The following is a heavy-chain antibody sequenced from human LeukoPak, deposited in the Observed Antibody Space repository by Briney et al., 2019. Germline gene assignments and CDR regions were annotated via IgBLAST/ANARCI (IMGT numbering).Heavy chain of an antibody. Sequence: PGGSLRLSCAASGFTFSSYSMNWVRQAPGKGLEWVSYISSSSNTIYYADSVKGRFTISRDNAKNSLYLQMNSLRAEDTAVYYCAKVKAVITRLYYFDYWGQGTLVTVSS. CDR3: AKVKAVITRLYYFDY. D-gene: IGHD3-22*01. CDR1: GFTFSSYS. CDR2: ISSSSNTI. J-gene: IGHJ4*02. V-gene: IGHV3-48*01.